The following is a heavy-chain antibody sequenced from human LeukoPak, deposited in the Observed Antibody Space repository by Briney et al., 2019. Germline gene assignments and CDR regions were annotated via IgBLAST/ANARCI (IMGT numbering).Heavy chain of an antibody. CDR2: IIPIFGIA. Sequence: SVKVSCKASGGTFSSYGISWVRQAPGQGLEWMGRIIPIFGIANYAQKFQGRVTITADKSTSTAYMELISLTSEDTAVYYCARDQNSYGSGSYPDYWGQGTLVTVSS. CDR3: ARDQNSYGSGSYPDY. J-gene: IGHJ4*02. CDR1: GGTFSSYG. V-gene: IGHV1-69*04. D-gene: IGHD3-10*01.